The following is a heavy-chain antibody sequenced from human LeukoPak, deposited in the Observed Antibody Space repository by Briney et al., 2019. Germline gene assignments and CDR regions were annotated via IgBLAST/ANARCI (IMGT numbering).Heavy chain of an antibody. D-gene: IGHD3-10*01. Sequence: GASVKVSCKASGYTFTSYGISWVRQAPGQGREWMGWISAYNGNTNYAQKLQGRVTMTTDTSTSTAYMELSSLRSDDTAVYSCARVRITMVRGVTTPSFDYWGQGTLVTVSS. CDR2: ISAYNGNT. J-gene: IGHJ4*02. CDR3: ARVRITMVRGVTTPSFDY. CDR1: GYTFTSYG. V-gene: IGHV1-18*01.